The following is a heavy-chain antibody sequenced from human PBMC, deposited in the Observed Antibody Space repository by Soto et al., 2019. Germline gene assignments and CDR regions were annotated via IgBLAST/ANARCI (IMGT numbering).Heavy chain of an antibody. D-gene: IGHD3-10*01. J-gene: IGHJ3*02. V-gene: IGHV5-51*01. Sequence: GESLKISCQASGYSFTTYWISWVRQMPGKGLECMGIIYPGDSDTRYSPSFQGQVTISADKSISTAYLQWSSLKASDTAMYYCARFYTYYYGSGSYAFGAFDIWGQGTMVTVSS. CDR3: ARFYTYYYGSGSYAFGAFDI. CDR1: GYSFTTYW. CDR2: IYPGDSDT.